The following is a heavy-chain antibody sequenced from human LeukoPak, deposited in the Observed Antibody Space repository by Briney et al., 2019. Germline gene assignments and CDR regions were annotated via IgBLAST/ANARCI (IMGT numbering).Heavy chain of an antibody. J-gene: IGHJ3*02. CDR3: ARRDIVVVPASILGAFDI. CDR1: GFTFDDYG. V-gene: IGHV3-20*04. D-gene: IGHD2-2*02. Sequence: TGGSLRLSCAASGFTFDDYGMSWVRQAPGKGLEWVSGINWNGGSTVYADSVKGRFTISRDNAKNSLYLQMNSLRAEDTALYYCARRDIVVVPASILGAFDIWGQGTMVTVSS. CDR2: INWNGGST.